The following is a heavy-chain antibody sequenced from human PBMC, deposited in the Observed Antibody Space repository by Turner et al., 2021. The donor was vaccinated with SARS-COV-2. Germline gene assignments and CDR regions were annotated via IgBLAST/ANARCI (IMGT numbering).Heavy chain of an antibody. V-gene: IGHV4-31*03. D-gene: IGHD3-9*01. Sequence: VQLQESGPGLVKPSQTLSLTCTVSGGPISIGGYYWSWIRQHPWKGLEWSGYIYYSGSTYYNPSLKSRVTISVDTSKNQFSLKLSSVTAADTAVYYCARVLNTICPDFDYWGQGTLVTVSS. CDR3: ARVLNTICPDFDY. CDR2: IYYSGST. J-gene: IGHJ4*02. CDR1: GGPISIGGYY.